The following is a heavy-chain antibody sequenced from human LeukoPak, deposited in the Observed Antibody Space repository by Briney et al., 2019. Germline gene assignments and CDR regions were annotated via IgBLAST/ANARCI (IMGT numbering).Heavy chain of an antibody. V-gene: IGHV4-61*02. CDR2: IYTSGST. D-gene: IGHD3-22*01. J-gene: IGHJ3*02. CDR3: AREYSSGYYYVSDDAFDI. CDR1: GGSISSGSYY. Sequence: SETLSLTCTVSGGSISSGSYYWSWIRQPAGKGLEWIGRIYTSGSTNYNPSLKSRVTISVDTSKNQFSLKLSSVTAADTAVYYYAREYSSGYYYVSDDAFDIWGQGTMVTVSS.